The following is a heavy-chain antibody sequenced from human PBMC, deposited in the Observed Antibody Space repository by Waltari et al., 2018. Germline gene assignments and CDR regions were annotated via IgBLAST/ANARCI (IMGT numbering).Heavy chain of an antibody. Sequence: QAPLVESGGGVVQPGRSLRLSCATSGFPFSRFSMHWVRQAPGKGLQWVAGVSNDGIGRYADSVKGRFTISRDNAKSTVSLEMNSLRPDDTALYYCARDRAFAVSLQDWGQGTPVTVSS. CDR2: VSNDGIGR. D-gene: IGHD4-17*01. V-gene: IGHV3-30*01. CDR3: ARDRAFAVSLQD. CDR1: GFPFSRFS. J-gene: IGHJ4*02.